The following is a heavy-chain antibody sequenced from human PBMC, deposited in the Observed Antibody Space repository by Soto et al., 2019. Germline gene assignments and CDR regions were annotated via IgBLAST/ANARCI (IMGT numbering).Heavy chain of an antibody. CDR3: ARARFGNGEEDWFDP. CDR2: INPNSGGT. J-gene: IGHJ5*02. Sequence: QVQLVQSGAEVKKPGASVKVSCKASGYTFTGYYMHWVRQAPGQGLEWMGWINPNSGGTNYAQKFQGWVTMTRETSISTAYMELSRLRSDDTAVYYCARARFGNGEEDWFDPWGQGTLVTVSS. V-gene: IGHV1-2*04. CDR1: GYTFTGYY. D-gene: IGHD4-17*01.